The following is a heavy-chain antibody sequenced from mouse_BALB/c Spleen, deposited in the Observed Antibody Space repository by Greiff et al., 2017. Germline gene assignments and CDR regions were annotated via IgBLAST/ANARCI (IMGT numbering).Heavy chain of an antibody. J-gene: IGHJ4*01. CDR1: GYTFTSYW. V-gene: IGHV1-69*02. CDR3: TRSLFYAMDY. Sequence: QVQLKESGAELVRPGASVKLSCKASGYTFTSYWINWVKQRPGQGLEWIGNIYPSDSYTNYNQKFKDKATLTVDKSSSTAYMQLSSPTSEDSAVYYCTRSLFYAMDYWGQGTSVTVSS. D-gene: IGHD6-1*01. CDR2: IYPSDSYT.